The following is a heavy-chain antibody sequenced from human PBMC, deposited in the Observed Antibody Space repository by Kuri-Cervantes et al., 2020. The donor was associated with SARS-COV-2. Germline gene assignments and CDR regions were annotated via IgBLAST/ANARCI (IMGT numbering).Heavy chain of an antibody. CDR1: GFTFSDYY. J-gene: IGHJ6*02. CDR3: ARDVYYDFWSGYPAEYYYYYYGMDV. CDR2: ISSSGSTI. D-gene: IGHD3-3*01. Sequence: GESLKISCAASGFTFSDYYMSWIRQAPGKGLEWVSYISSSGSTIYYADSVKGRFTISRDNAKNSLYLQMNSLRAEDTAVYYCARDVYYDFWSGYPAEYYYYYYGMDVWGQGTTVTVSS. V-gene: IGHV3-11*01.